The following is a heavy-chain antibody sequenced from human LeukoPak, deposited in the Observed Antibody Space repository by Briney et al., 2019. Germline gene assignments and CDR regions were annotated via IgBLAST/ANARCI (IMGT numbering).Heavy chain of an antibody. V-gene: IGHV4-34*01. CDR3: ARNAVARDDY. Sequence: PSETLSLTCAVYGGSFSVYYWSWIRQPPGKGLEWIGEINHSGSTNYNPSLKSRVTISVDTSKNQFSLKLSSVTAADTAVYYCARNAVARDDYWGQGTLVTVSS. D-gene: IGHD6-19*01. CDR2: INHSGST. J-gene: IGHJ4*02. CDR1: GGSFSVYY.